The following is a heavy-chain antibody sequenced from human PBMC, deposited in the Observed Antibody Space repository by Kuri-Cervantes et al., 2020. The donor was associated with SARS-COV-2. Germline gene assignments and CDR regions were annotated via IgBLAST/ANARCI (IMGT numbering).Heavy chain of an antibody. D-gene: IGHD6-6*01. Sequence: GSLRLSCTVSGGSISSYYWSWIRQPPGKGLEWIGYIYYSGSTNYNPSLKSRVTISVDTSKNQFSLKLSSVTAADTAVYYCARGHRDSSSESYYYYMDVWGKGTTVTVSS. V-gene: IGHV4-59*12. CDR2: IYYSGST. CDR1: GGSISSYY. J-gene: IGHJ6*03. CDR3: ARGHRDSSSESYYYYMDV.